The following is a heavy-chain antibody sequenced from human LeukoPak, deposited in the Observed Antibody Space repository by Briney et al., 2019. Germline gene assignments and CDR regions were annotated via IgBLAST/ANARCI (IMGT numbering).Heavy chain of an antibody. CDR3: ATDGAGFDT. CDR2: INIGGTNT. J-gene: IGHJ5*02. Sequence: NTGGSLRLSCAASGFTFNDYYMSWIRQAPGKGLEWLSYINIGGTNTHYADSVKGRFTISRDNAKKSPYLEMNNLRAEDTAVYYCATDGAGFDTWGQGVLVTVSS. CDR1: GFTFNDYY. V-gene: IGHV3-11*01.